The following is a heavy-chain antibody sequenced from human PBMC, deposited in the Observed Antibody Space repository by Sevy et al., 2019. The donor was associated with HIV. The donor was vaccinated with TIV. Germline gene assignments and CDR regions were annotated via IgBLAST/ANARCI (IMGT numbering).Heavy chain of an antibody. CDR2: ISGSSNYI. V-gene: IGHV3-21*03. D-gene: IGHD1-26*01. Sequence: GGSLRLSCAASGFTFITYNMNWVRQAPGKGLEWVSSISGSSNYIYYAESLKGRFIVSRDNAKDTLYLQMTSLRADDTALYYCARGPPGGSYDYFDYWGQGTLVTVSS. CDR3: ARGPPGGSYDYFDY. J-gene: IGHJ4*02. CDR1: GFTFITYN.